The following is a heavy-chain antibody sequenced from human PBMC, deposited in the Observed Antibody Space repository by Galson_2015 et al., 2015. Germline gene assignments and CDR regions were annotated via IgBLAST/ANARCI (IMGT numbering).Heavy chain of an antibody. CDR2: ISGNGETT. D-gene: IGHD6-19*01. CDR1: GFTFSTYT. V-gene: IGHV3-23*01. J-gene: IGHJ4*01. Sequence: SLRLSCAASGFTFSTYTMTWVRQAPGKGLEWVSAISGNGETTYYADSVTGRFTISRDNSKDTLNLQMNSLRAEDTALYYCAKRGIGRASGWPFDYWGQGTLIIVSS. CDR3: AKRGIGRASGWPFDY.